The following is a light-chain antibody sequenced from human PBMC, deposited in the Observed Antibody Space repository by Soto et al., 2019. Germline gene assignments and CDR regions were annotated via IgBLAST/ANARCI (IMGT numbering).Light chain of an antibody. V-gene: IGKV3-20*01. Sequence: DIVLTQSPGTLSLSPGERATLSCRASQSVTSNYLAWYQQKPGQAPRILIFAASSRATGIPDKFSDSGFGTDFTLTIIRLEPDDFAVYYCQHYGSPSWTFGQGTKVEIK. CDR3: QHYGSPSWT. CDR1: QSVTSNY. J-gene: IGKJ1*01. CDR2: AAS.